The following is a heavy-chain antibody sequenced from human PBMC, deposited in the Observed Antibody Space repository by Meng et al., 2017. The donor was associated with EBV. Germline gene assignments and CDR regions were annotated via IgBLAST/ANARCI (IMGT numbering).Heavy chain of an antibody. D-gene: IGHD2-15*01. J-gene: IGHJ5*02. CDR2: NNAGNGNT. V-gene: IGHV1-3*01. CDR1: WTTFHMYV. Sequence: SWGGVKKSWAAGRVSRKASWTTFHMYVMHWVRQAPGTRLEWRGWNNAGNGNTKNPQKFQGRVTITRDTSASTAYMELSSLRSEDTAVYYCARRGGVADWFDPWGQGTLVTVSS. CDR3: ARRGGVADWFDP.